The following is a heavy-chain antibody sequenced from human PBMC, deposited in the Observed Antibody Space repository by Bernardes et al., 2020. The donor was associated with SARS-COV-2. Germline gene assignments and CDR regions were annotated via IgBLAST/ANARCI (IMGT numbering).Heavy chain of an antibody. CDR3: AKDQTSYNSRYDPFDI. J-gene: IGHJ3*02. CDR2: IGGGPDDI. Sequence: GGSLRLSCAASGFNFNTYAMGWVRQVAAKGLGWVTSIGGGPDDIFYVDSVKGRFTISRDDSRNSLYLQMNSLRVEDSAVYYCAKDQTSYNSRYDPFDIWGRGTVVTV. D-gene: IGHD3-10*01. CDR1: GFNFNTYA. V-gene: IGHV3-23*01.